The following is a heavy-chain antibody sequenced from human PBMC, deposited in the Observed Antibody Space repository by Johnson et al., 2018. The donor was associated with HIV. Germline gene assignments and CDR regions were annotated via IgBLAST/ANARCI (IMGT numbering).Heavy chain of an antibody. CDR3: AREGEYCTGGSCYNAFDI. CDR2: INWNGGRK. CDR1: GFTFDDYA. V-gene: IGHV3-20*04. D-gene: IGHD2-15*01. J-gene: IGHJ3*02. Sequence: VQLVESGGGVVQPGRSLRLSCAPSGFTFDDYAMSWVRQAPGKGLEWVSDINWNGGRKGYADSLMGRFTISRDNAKKSLYLQINSLRAEDTALYYCAREGEYCTGGSCYNAFDIWGQGTMVIVSS.